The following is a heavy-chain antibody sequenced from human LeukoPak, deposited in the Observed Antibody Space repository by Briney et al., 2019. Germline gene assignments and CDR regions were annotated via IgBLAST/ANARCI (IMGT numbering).Heavy chain of an antibody. V-gene: IGHV3-66*02. D-gene: IGHD2-2*01. Sequence: GGSLRLSCAASGFTVSSNYMSWVRQAPGKGLEWVSVIYSGGSTYYADSVKGRFTISRDNSKNTLYPQMNSLGAEDTAVYYCARADCSSTSCYGRAFDYWGQGTLVTVSS. J-gene: IGHJ4*02. CDR3: ARADCSSTSCYGRAFDY. CDR1: GFTVSSNY. CDR2: IYSGGST.